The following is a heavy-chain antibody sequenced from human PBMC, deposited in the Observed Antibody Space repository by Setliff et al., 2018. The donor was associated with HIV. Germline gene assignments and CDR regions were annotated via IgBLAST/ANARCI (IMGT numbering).Heavy chain of an antibody. CDR1: GYTFTGYH. CDR2: INPNSGGT. D-gene: IGHD5-12*01. CDR3: ARGGYSGYDTGDAFDI. Sequence: GASVKVSCKASGYTFTGYHIHWVRQAPGQGLEWLGRINPNSGGTKYAQKFQGRVTMTRDTSISTAYMQLSSLSSDDTVVYYCARGGYSGYDTGDAFDIWGQGTMVT. J-gene: IGHJ3*02. V-gene: IGHV1-2*05.